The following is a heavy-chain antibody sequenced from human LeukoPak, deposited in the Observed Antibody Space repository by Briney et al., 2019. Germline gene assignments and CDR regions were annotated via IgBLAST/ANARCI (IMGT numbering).Heavy chain of an antibody. CDR2: IKQDGSEK. D-gene: IGHD3-3*01. Sequence: PGGSLRLSCAASGFTFSSYWMSWVRQAPGKGLEWVANIKQDGSEKYYVDSVKGRFTISRDNAKNSLYLQMNTLRPEDTAVYYCARERQNKDFWSGGDYCGHGALVTPSS. V-gene: IGHV3-7*01. CDR3: ARERQNKDFWSGGDY. J-gene: IGHJ4*01. CDR1: GFTFSSYW.